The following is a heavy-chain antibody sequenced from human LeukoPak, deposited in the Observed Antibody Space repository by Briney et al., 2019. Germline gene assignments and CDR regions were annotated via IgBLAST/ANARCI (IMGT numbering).Heavy chain of an antibody. D-gene: IGHD4-23*01. CDR3: ARGTTVVWKPPFDP. Sequence: GGSLRLSCAASGFGFSSYAMHWVRQAPGKGLEWVALISYDGSNKYYVDSVKGRFTISRDNSKNTLYLQMNSLRAEDTAVFYCARGTTVVWKPPFDPWGQGTLVTVSS. CDR2: ISYDGSNK. CDR1: GFGFSSYA. J-gene: IGHJ5*02. V-gene: IGHV3-30*03.